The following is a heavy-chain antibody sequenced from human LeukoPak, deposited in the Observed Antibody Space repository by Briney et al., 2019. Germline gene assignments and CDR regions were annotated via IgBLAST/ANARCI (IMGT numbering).Heavy chain of an antibody. D-gene: IGHD5-12*01. Sequence: SQTLSLTCAISGDSVSSNSAVWVWIRQSPSRGLEWLGRTYYRSQWYHDYAVSVKSRITINPDTSKNQFSLQLNYVTPEDTAVYYCASTRGNGYGPFDHWGQGTLVTVSS. CDR1: GDSVSSNSAV. V-gene: IGHV6-1*01. CDR3: ASTRGNGYGPFDH. J-gene: IGHJ4*02. CDR2: TYYRSQWYH.